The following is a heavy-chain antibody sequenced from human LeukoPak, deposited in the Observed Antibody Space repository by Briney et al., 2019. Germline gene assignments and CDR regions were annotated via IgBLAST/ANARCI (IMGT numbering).Heavy chain of an antibody. V-gene: IGHV4-31*03. CDR2: IYYSGST. Sequence: SETLSLTCTVSGGSISSGGYYWSWIRQHPGKGLEWIGYIYYSGSTYYNPSLKSRVTISVDTSKNQFSLKLSSVTAADTAVYYCARVKVVDYYFDCWGLGTLVTVSS. J-gene: IGHJ4*02. CDR1: GGSISSGGYY. CDR3: ARVKVVDYYFDC. D-gene: IGHD2-2*01.